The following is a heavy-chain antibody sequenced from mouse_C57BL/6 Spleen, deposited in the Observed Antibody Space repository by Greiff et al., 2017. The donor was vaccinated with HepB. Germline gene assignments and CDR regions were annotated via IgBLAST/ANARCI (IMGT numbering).Heavy chain of an antibody. J-gene: IGHJ3*01. Sequence: EVKLVESGAELVRPGASVKLSCTASGFNIKDDYMHWVKQRPEQGLEWIGWIDPENGDTEYASKFQGKATITADTSSNTAYLQLSSLTSEDTAVYYCTTSGTGPAWFAYWGQGTLVTVAA. V-gene: IGHV14-4*01. CDR1: GFNIKDDY. D-gene: IGHD4-1*01. CDR3: TTSGTGPAWFAY. CDR2: IDPENGDT.